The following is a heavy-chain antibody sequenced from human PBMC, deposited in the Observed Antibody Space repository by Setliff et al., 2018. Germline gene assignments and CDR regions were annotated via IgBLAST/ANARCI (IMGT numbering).Heavy chain of an antibody. CDR1: GFTFSSHW. D-gene: IGHD3-16*01. CDR3: ATEERGENGMDV. Sequence: AAGFTFSSHWMHWVRQAPGKRLMWVSRINNDGSSTTYEDSVKGRFTISRDNAKNSLYLQMNSLRAEDTAVYYCATEERGENGMDVWGQGTTVTVSS. J-gene: IGHJ6*02. V-gene: IGHV3-74*01. CDR2: INNDGSST.